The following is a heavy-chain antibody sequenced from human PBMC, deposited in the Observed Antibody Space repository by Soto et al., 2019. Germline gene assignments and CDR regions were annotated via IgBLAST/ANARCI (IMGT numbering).Heavy chain of an antibody. Sequence: QLHLQESGPGLVKPSETLSLTCTVSGGSISGYYWSWIRQPPGKGLEWIAYIYYIGSTNSNPSLKSRVTISVDTSKNQFSLKLSSVTAADTALYYCARHSNEYRKSLDYWGQGTLVTVSS. CDR3: ARHSNEYRKSLDY. CDR2: IYYIGST. V-gene: IGHV4-59*08. CDR1: GGSISGYY. J-gene: IGHJ4*02. D-gene: IGHD1-1*01.